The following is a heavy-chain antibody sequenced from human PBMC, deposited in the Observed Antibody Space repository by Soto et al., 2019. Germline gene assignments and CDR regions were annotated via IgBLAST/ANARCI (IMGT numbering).Heavy chain of an antibody. D-gene: IGHD2-2*01. V-gene: IGHV1-69*02. CDR3: ASYCSSTSCAGEFDP. CDR1: VGTFSSYT. J-gene: IGHJ5*02. Sequence: GASVKVSCKASVGTFSSYTISWVRQAPGQGLEWMGRIIPILGIANYAQKFQGRVTITADKSTSTAYMELSSLRSEDTAVYYCASYCSSTSCAGEFDPWGQGTLVTVSS. CDR2: IIPILGIA.